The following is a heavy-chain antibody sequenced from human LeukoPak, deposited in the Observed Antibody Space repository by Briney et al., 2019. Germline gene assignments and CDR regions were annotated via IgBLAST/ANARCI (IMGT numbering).Heavy chain of an antibody. D-gene: IGHD6-6*01. J-gene: IGHJ4*02. CDR2: INHSGTT. Sequence: SETLSLTCTVPGGSFSGYYWSWIRQPPGGGLEWIGDINHSGTTNYNPSLKSRVTISVDTSKNQFSLNLNSVTAADAAVYYCTRQYSSSYYSDYWGQGTLVTVSS. CDR1: GGSFSGYY. V-gene: IGHV4-34*01. CDR3: TRQYSSSYYSDY.